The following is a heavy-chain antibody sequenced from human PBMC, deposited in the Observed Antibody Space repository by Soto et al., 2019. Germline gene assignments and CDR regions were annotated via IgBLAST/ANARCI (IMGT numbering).Heavy chain of an antibody. J-gene: IGHJ4*02. CDR3: ARDADLAVAGTSPLYYFDD. D-gene: IGHD6-19*01. V-gene: IGHV3-30-3*01. CDR1: GFTFSSYA. CDR2: ISYDGSNK. Sequence: PGGSLRLSCAASGFTFSSYAMHWVRQAPGKGLEWVAVISYDGSNKYYADSVKGRFTISRDNSKNTLYLQMNSLRAEDTAVYYCARDADLAVAGTSPLYYFDDWGQGTLVTVSS.